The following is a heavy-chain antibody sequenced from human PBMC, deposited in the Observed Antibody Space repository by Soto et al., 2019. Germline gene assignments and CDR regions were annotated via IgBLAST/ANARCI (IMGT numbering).Heavy chain of an antibody. D-gene: IGHD3-16*01. CDR2: TYHSGNT. V-gene: IGHV4-4*02. CDR3: ATWGSTAFDI. CDR1: RGSMSSSDW. J-gene: IGHJ3*02. Sequence: QLQESGPGLVEPSGTLSLTCAVSRGSMSSSDWWCWVRQAPAKGREWIGETYHSGNTNYNPSLKSRVTLSVDNSKNQFSLTLTSVTAADTGVYYCATWGSTAFDIWGQGTMVTVSS.